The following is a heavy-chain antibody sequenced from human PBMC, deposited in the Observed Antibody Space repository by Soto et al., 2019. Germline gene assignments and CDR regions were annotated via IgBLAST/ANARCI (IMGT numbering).Heavy chain of an antibody. CDR1: GGTFSSYT. CDR2: IIPILGIA. D-gene: IGHD1-1*01. Sequence: SVKVSCKAPGGTFSSYTISWVRQAPGQGLEWMGRIIPILGIANYAQKFQGRVTITADKSTSTAYMELSSLRSEDTAVYYCARDSPEPEVHYYYYMDVWGKGTTVTVSS. J-gene: IGHJ6*03. V-gene: IGHV1-69*04. CDR3: ARDSPEPEVHYYYYMDV.